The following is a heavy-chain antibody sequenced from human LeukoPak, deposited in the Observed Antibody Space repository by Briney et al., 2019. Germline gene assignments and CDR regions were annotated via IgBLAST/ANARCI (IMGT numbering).Heavy chain of an antibody. D-gene: IGHD3-16*01. J-gene: IGHJ4*02. CDR2: ISGSGGTT. Sequence: GGSLRPSCAASGFTFSSYAMTWVRQAPGKGLEWVSTISGSGGTTFYADSVKGRFTISRDNSKNTLYLQMSSLRAEDTAVYYCAKVVWGTAGYFFDYWGQGTLVTVSS. CDR1: GFTFSSYA. CDR3: AKVVWGTAGYFFDY. V-gene: IGHV3-23*01.